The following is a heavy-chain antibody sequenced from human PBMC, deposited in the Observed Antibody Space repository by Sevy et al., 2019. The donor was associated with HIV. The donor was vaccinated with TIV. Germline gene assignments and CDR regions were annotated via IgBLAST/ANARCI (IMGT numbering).Heavy chain of an antibody. Sequence: WGSLRLSCAVSGFTFSNYWMSWVRQAPGKGLECVANINQDGGEKYYLDSVKGRFFVSRDNAKNSLYLQMDSLRAEDTAVYYCAGGQITGAKPDYFDYWGQGTLVTVSS. J-gene: IGHJ4*02. CDR3: AGGQITGAKPDYFDY. CDR1: GFTFSNYW. CDR2: INQDGGEK. D-gene: IGHD1-7*01. V-gene: IGHV3-7*01.